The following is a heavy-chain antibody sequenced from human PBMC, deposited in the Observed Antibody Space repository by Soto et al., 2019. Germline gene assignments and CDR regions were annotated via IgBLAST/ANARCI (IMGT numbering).Heavy chain of an antibody. V-gene: IGHV1-18*01. Sequence: RASVKVSCKASGYTFTSYGISWVRQAPGQGLEWMGWISAYNGNTNYAQKLQGRVTMTTDTSTSTAYMELRSLRSDDTAVYYCARVRNIVVVVAARGGMDVWGQGTTVTVS. D-gene: IGHD2-15*01. CDR2: ISAYNGNT. J-gene: IGHJ6*02. CDR3: ARVRNIVVVVAARGGMDV. CDR1: GYTFTSYG.